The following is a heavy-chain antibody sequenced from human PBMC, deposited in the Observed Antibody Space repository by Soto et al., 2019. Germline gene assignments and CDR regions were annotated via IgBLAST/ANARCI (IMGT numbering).Heavy chain of an antibody. D-gene: IGHD2-21*01. CDR2: INPNTGDT. CDR1: GFAFSDYY. Sequence: QVQLVQSGAEVKKPGASVKVSCKASGFAFSDYYLHGVRQAPGQGLEAMGWINPNTGDTNYAQKFRGRVTMTRDTPISTAYMELRGLTSDDTAIYHCARLRRVRPTESDWGQGTLVTVSS. CDR3: ARLRRVRPTESD. V-gene: IGHV1-2*02. J-gene: IGHJ4*02.